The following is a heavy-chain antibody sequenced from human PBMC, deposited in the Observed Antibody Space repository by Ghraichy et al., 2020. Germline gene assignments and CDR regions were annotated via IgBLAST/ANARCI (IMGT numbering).Heavy chain of an antibody. CDR3: ARAMVRGVIPYYYGMDV. Sequence: GGSLRLSCAASGFTVSSYSMNWVRQAPGKGLEWVSSISSSSSYIYYADSVKGRFTISRDNAKNSLYLQMNSLRAEDTAVYYCARAMVRGVIPYYYGMDVWCQGTTVTVSS. V-gene: IGHV3-21*04. J-gene: IGHJ6*02. CDR1: GFTVSSYS. CDR2: ISSSSSYI. D-gene: IGHD3-10*01.